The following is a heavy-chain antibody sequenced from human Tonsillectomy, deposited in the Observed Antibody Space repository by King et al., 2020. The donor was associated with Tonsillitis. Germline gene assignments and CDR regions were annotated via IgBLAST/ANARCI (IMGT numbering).Heavy chain of an antibody. D-gene: IGHD2-15*01. CDR2: IYPDDSDT. CDR1: EYSFTSYW. CDR3: ATGYCSGGSCFHDAFDI. J-gene: IGHJ3*02. Sequence: QLVQSGAEVKKPGESLKISCKGSEYSFTSYWIGWVRQMPGKGLEWMGIIYPDDSDTRYSPSFQGQVTISADKSISTAYLHWSSLEASDTAIYYCATGYCSGGSCFHDAFDIWGQGTMVTVSS. V-gene: IGHV5-51*01.